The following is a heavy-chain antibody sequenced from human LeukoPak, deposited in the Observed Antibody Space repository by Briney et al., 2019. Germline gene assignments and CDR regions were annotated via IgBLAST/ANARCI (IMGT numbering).Heavy chain of an antibody. CDR3: ARVERYSGSFDT. V-gene: IGHV4-39*07. CDR1: GGSISSSTYY. Sequence: SETLSLTCTVSGGSISSSTYYWGWIRQPPGKGLEWIGSVYYGGTTYYSPSLKSRVTISIDTSNNQFSLRLSSVTAAGTAVFFCARVERYSGSFDTWGQGSLVTVSS. J-gene: IGHJ4*02. CDR2: VYYGGTT. D-gene: IGHD1-26*01.